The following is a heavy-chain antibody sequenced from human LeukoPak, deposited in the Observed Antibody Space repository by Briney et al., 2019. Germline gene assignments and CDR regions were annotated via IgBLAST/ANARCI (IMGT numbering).Heavy chain of an antibody. V-gene: IGHV3-74*01. CDR1: GFTFNSYW. CDR3: LRARPPHYYSDY. CDR2: INFDGSST. J-gene: IGHJ4*02. Sequence: GGFLRLSCAASGFTFNSYWMHWVRQSPGKGLVWVSRINFDGSSTNYADSVKGRFSISRDNAKNTLYLQMNSLRAEDTAVYYCLRARPPHYYSDYWGQGTLVTVSS.